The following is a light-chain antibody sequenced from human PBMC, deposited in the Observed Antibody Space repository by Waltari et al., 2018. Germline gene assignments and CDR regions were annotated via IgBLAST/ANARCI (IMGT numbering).Light chain of an antibody. CDR2: EVS. CDR3: SSYAGSNNFVV. J-gene: IGLJ2*01. CDR1: SSDVGGYHY. Sequence: QSALTQPPSASGSPGQSVTISCTGTSSDVGGYHYVTWYQQHPGKAPKPLIYEVSKRPSGVPVRFSGSKSGNTASLTVSGLQAEDEADYYCSSYAGSNNFVVFGGGTKLTVL. V-gene: IGLV2-8*01.